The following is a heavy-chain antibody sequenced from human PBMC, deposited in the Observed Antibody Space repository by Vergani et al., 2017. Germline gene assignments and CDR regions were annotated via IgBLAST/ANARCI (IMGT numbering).Heavy chain of an antibody. Sequence: EVQLVESGGGLVQPGGSLRLSCAASGFTFSSYEINWVRQAPGKGLEWVSYISSSGSTIYYADSVKGRFTISRDNAKNSLYLQMNSLRAEDTAVYYCARVQAYYYYGMDVWGQGTTVTVSS. CDR1: GFTFSSYE. J-gene: IGHJ6*02. CDR3: ARVQAYYYYGMDV. CDR2: ISSSGSTI. V-gene: IGHV3-48*03.